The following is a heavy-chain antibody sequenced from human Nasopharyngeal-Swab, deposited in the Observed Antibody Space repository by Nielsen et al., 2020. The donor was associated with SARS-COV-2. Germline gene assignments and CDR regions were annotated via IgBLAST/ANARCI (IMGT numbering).Heavy chain of an antibody. CDR2: ALHDGRT. CDR3: AKEGSGSPALS. Sequence: RQPPGKGLEWIGEALHDGRTSYHSTLESRVTISIDTSRNQFSLRLTSVTAADTAVYYCAKEGSGSPALSWGQGILVTVSS. J-gene: IGHJ5*02. V-gene: IGHV4-4*02. D-gene: IGHD1-26*01.